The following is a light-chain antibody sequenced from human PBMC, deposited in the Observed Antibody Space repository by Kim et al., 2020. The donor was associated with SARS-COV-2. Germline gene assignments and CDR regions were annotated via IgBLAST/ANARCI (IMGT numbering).Light chain of an antibody. J-gene: IGKJ4*01. CDR3: QHYDSYSPS. Sequence: DIQMTQSPSTLSASVGDRVTITCRASQSISSRLAWYQQKPGKAPELLIFQASSLASGVPSRFSGSGSGTEFTLTISSLQPDDFATYYCQHYDSYSPSFGGGTKVEI. CDR2: QAS. V-gene: IGKV1-5*03. CDR1: QSISSR.